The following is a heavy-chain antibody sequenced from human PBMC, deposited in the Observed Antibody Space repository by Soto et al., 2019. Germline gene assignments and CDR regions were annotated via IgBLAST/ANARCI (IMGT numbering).Heavy chain of an antibody. V-gene: IGHV1-46*03. Sequence: QVQLVQSGAEVKKPGASVKVSCKASGYTFTSYYMHWVRQAPGQGLEWMGIINPSGGSTSYAQKFQGRVTMTRDTSTSTVYMELSSLTSEDTAVYYCDRAIEWLYPGDYWGQGTLVTVSS. J-gene: IGHJ4*02. CDR3: DRAIEWLYPGDY. D-gene: IGHD6-19*01. CDR2: INPSGGST. CDR1: GYTFTSYY.